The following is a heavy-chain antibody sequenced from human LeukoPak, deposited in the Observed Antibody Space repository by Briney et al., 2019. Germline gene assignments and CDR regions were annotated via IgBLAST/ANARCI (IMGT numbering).Heavy chain of an antibody. CDR3: AKGNFYILDS. Sequence: GGSLRLSCAASRFTLTNYAMSRVRLAPRTGLEWVSGIIGSGATTYYADSVKGRFTISRDNSKNTLYLQMNSLRVEDTAIYYCAKGNFYILDSWGQGTLVTVSS. V-gene: IGHV3-23*01. CDR1: RFTLTNYA. J-gene: IGHJ4*02. D-gene: IGHD1-7*01. CDR2: IIGSGATT.